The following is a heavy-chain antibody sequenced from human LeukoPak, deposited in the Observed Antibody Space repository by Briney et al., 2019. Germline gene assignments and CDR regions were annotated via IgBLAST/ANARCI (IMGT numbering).Heavy chain of an antibody. V-gene: IGHV3-15*01. J-gene: IGHJ4*02. CDR1: GFFFNKAW. Sequence: GGSLRLSCAASGFFFNKAWRNGVRQAPGKGPEWVGRIKSNNDGGTTDYASPVEGRFIISRDDSKNTIYLQMNRLIIDDTAIYYCTPVMVEDRGFWGQGTLVTVSS. CDR3: TPVMVEDRGF. CDR2: IKSNNDGGTT. D-gene: IGHD4/OR15-4a*01.